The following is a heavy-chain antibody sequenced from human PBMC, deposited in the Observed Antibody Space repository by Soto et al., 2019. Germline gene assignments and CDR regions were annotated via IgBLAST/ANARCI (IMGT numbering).Heavy chain of an antibody. CDR2: IYWDDDK. D-gene: IGHD6-19*01. CDR1: GFSLSSTRVA. CDR3: AHSVVAGLGYYFDY. Sequence: QITLKESGPTLVKPTQTLTLTCTFSGFSLSSTRVAVGWIRQPPGKALEWLALIYWDDDKRYSPFLKSRLTLTKHTSKNQVVLTMTNMDPVDTATYYCAHSVVAGLGYYFDYWGQGTLVTVSS. V-gene: IGHV2-5*02. J-gene: IGHJ4*02.